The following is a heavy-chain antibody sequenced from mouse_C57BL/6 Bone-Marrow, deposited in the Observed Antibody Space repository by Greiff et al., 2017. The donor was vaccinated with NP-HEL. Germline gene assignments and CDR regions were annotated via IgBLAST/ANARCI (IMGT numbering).Heavy chain of an antibody. V-gene: IGHV5-17*01. CDR3: ATPTGTEDYAMDY. Sequence: EVQGVESGGGLVKPGGSLKLSCAASGFTFSDYGMHWVRQAPEKGLEWVAYISSGSSTIYYADTVKGRFTISRDNAKNTLFLQMTSLRSEDTAMYYCATPTGTEDYAMDYWGQGTSVTVSS. CDR2: ISSGSSTI. D-gene: IGHD4-1*02. J-gene: IGHJ4*01. CDR1: GFTFSDYG.